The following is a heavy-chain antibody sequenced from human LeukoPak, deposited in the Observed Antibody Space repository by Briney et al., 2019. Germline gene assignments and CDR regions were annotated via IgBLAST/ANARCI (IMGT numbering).Heavy chain of an antibody. CDR2: IYTSGST. V-gene: IGHV4-4*07. Sequence: PSETLSLTCTVSGGSFSSYYWSWIRQPPGKGLEWIGGIYTSGSTNYNPSLKSRVTMSVDTSKNQFSLKLSSVTAADTAVYYCENNVYDYYYYSKDVGGKGTTVTVSA. J-gene: IGHJ6*04. D-gene: IGHD1-14*01. CDR3: ENNVYDYYYYSKDV. CDR1: GGSFSSYY.